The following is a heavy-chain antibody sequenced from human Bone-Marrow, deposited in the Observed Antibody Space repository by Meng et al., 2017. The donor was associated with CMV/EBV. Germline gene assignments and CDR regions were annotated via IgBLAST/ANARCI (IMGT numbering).Heavy chain of an antibody. CDR3: TTEGLYNLNVGAFDY. CDR2: IKSKTDEGTT. CDR1: GFTFSNAW. V-gene: IGHV3-15*01. J-gene: IGHJ4*02. Sequence: GESLKISCAASGFTFSNAWMSWVRQAPGKGLEWVGSIKSKTDEGTTDYAAPVKGRFTISRDDSKNTLYLQMNSLKTEGTAVYYCTTEGLYNLNVGAFDYWGQGTLVTVSS. D-gene: IGHD1-20*01.